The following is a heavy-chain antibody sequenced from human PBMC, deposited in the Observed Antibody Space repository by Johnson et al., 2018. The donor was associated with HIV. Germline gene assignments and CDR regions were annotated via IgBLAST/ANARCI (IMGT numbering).Heavy chain of an antibody. CDR3: ARLPSGYSRDDLDI. CDR2: ISYDGGSK. D-gene: IGHD5-18*01. V-gene: IGHV3-30*03. Sequence: QVQLVESGGGVVQPGRSLRLSCAGSGFTFSSYGMHWVRQAPGKGLEWVAIISYDGGSKYYADSVKGRFTVSRDNSKNTLYLQINSLRPEDTAVYYCARLPSGYSRDDLDIWGQGTMVTVSS. J-gene: IGHJ3*02. CDR1: GFTFSSYG.